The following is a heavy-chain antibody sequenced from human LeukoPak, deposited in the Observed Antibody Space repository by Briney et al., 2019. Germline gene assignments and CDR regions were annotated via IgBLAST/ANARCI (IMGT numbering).Heavy chain of an antibody. CDR3: TRDERGSDPYYFNY. CDR1: GFTFGDYA. CDR2: IRSKAYGGTT. J-gene: IGHJ4*02. D-gene: IGHD3-16*01. V-gene: IGHV3-49*04. Sequence: GGSLRLSCTASGFTFGDYAMSWVRQAPGKGLEWVGFIRSKAYGGTTAYAASVKGRFTISRDDSKSIAYLQMNSLKTEDTAVYYCTRDERGSDPYYFNYWGQGTLVTVSS.